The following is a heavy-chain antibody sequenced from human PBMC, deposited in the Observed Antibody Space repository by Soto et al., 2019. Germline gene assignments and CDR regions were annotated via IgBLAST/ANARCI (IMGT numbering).Heavy chain of an antibody. CDR3: ARYVAVPGTGNWIDP. D-gene: IGHD6-19*01. CDR2: INPGGGTP. J-gene: IGHJ5*02. CDR1: GYTFSNNY. V-gene: IGHV1-46*01. Sequence: ASVKVSCTASGYTFSNNYIHWVRQAPGQGLEWMGLINPGGGTPPYAQKFQGRVTMSRDASTSTVYMELSSLRSEDTAVYYCARYVAVPGTGNWIDPWCQGTLVTVTT.